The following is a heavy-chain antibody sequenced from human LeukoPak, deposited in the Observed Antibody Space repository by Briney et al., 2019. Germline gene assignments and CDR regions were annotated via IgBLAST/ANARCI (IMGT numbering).Heavy chain of an antibody. D-gene: IGHD4-17*01. V-gene: IGHV3-23*01. J-gene: IGHJ4*02. CDR1: GFPLSSHA. CDR3: ARDIDNYGDYIPY. CDR2: TSSSDAGT. Sequence: GGSLRLSCAASGFPLSSHAMSWVRQAPGKGLEWVSATSSSDAGTYYADSVRGRFTISRDNSKNTLYLQMNSLRAEDTAVYYCARDIDNYGDYIPYWGQGTLVTVSS.